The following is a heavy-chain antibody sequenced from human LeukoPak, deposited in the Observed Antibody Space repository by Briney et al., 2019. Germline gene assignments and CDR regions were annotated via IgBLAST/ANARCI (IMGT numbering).Heavy chain of an antibody. J-gene: IGHJ4*02. V-gene: IGHV3-64*01. CDR3: ARTSGSSGWYRDSYDY. D-gene: IGHD6-19*01. CDR1: GFTFSTYN. CDR2: ISSNGGST. Sequence: GGSLRLSCAASGFTFSTYNMNWVRQAPGKGLEYVSAISSNGGSTYYANSVKGRFTISRDNSKNTLYLQMGSLRAEDMAVYYCARTSGSSGWYRDSYDYWGQGTLVTVSS.